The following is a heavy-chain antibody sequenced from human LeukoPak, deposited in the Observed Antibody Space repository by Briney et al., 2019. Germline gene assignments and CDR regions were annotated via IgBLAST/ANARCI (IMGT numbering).Heavy chain of an antibody. V-gene: IGHV4-4*07. CDR3: ARDIVVVVAATTGDYYCYGMDV. D-gene: IGHD2-15*01. CDR2: IYTSGST. Sequence: SETLSVTCTVSGGSISSYYRSWIRQPVGKGLEWIGRIYTSGSTNYYHSLKSRVTMSVDTSKNQFSLKLSSVTAADTAVYYCARDIVVVVAATTGDYYCYGMDVWGQGTTVTVSS. CDR1: GGSISSYY. J-gene: IGHJ6*02.